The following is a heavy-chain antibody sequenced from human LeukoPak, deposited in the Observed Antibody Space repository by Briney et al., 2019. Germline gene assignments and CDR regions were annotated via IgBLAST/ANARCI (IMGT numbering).Heavy chain of an antibody. J-gene: IGHJ4*02. CDR2: IIPILGIA. Sequence: SVKVSCKASGGTFSSYAISWVRQAPGQGLEWMGRIIPILGIANYAQKFQGRVTITADKSTSTAYMELSSLRSEDTAVYFCAKRGVVIRVILVGFHKEAYYFASWGQGALVTVSS. CDR1: GGTFSSYA. V-gene: IGHV1-69*04. CDR3: AKRGVVIRVILVGFHKEAYYFAS. D-gene: IGHD3/OR15-3a*01.